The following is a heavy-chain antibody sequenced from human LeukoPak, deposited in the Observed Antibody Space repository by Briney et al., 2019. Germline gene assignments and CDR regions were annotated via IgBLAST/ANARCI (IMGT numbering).Heavy chain of an antibody. V-gene: IGHV3-43*02. J-gene: IGHJ5*02. Sequence: VGSLRLSCAASGFTFDDYAMHWVRQAPGKGLEWVSLISGDGGSTYYADSVKGRFTISRDNSKNSLYLQMNSLRTEDTALYYCAKDLLGYCSGGSCVSWFDPWGQGTLVTVSS. D-gene: IGHD2-15*01. CDR2: ISGDGGST. CDR1: GFTFDDYA. CDR3: AKDLLGYCSGGSCVSWFDP.